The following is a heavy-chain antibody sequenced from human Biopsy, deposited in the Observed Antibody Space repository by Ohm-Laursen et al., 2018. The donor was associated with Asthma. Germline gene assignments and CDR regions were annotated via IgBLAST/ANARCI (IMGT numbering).Heavy chain of an antibody. CDR3: AEEVFPGWELRRGPDS. J-gene: IGHJ4*02. Sequence: RSLRLSCAASGFTFSNYGMHWVRQAPGKGLEWVAVISFDGSNKDFADSVKGRFTISRDNSKNTMYLEMNSLRAEDTAVYFCAEEVFPGWELRRGPDSWGQGTLVTVSS. V-gene: IGHV3-30*18. CDR2: ISFDGSNK. CDR1: GFTFSNYG. D-gene: IGHD1-26*01.